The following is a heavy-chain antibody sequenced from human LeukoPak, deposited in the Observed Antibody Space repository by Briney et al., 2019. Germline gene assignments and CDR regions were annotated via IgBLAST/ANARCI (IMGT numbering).Heavy chain of an antibody. Sequence: PGGSLRLSCAASGFTFSSYGMHWVRQAPGRGLEWVAFIRYDGSNKYYADSVKGRFTISRDNSKNTLYLQMNSLRAEDTAVYYCARAMVRGVNVVAYWGQGTLVTVSS. V-gene: IGHV3-30*02. CDR1: GFTFSSYG. CDR2: IRYDGSNK. D-gene: IGHD3-10*01. CDR3: ARAMVRGVNVVAY. J-gene: IGHJ4*02.